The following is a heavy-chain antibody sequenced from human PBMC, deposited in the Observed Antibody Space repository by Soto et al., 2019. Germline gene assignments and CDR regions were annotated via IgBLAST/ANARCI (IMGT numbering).Heavy chain of an antibody. Sequence: SETLSLTCTVSGGSISSYYWSWIRQPPGKGLEWIGYIYYSGSTNYNPSLKSRVTISVDTSKNQFSLKLSSVTAADTAVYYCARRIDYVWGSYRYSPYFDYWGQGTLVTVSS. CDR2: IYYSGST. CDR3: ARRIDYVWGSYRYSPYFDY. V-gene: IGHV4-59*08. J-gene: IGHJ4*02. D-gene: IGHD3-16*02. CDR1: GGSISSYY.